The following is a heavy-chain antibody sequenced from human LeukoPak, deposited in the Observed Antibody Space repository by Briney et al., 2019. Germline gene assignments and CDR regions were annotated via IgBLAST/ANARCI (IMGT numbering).Heavy chain of an antibody. V-gene: IGHV3-23*01. CDR1: GFTFSSYA. Sequence: PGGSLRLSCAASGFTFSSYAMTWVRQAPGKGLEWVSSISGSGGSTYYADSVKGRFTISRDNSKNTLYLQMNSLRAEDTATYYCAKDSLLLRGLLLIYFFDFWGQGTLVTVSS. J-gene: IGHJ4*02. D-gene: IGHD3-10*01. CDR2: ISGSGGST. CDR3: AKDSLLLRGLLLIYFFDF.